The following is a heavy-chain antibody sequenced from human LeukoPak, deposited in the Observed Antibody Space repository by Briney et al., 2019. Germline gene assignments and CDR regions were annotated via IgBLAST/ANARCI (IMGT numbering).Heavy chain of an antibody. CDR1: GFIFSTSW. Sequence: GGSLRLSCTASGFIFSTSWMTWVRQAPGKGLEWVANINLDGSEKYYVDSVRGRFTISRDNSKNTLYLQMNSLRAEDTALYYCARDGYFGSDSVTGAGALGDYYMDVWGKGTTVTVSS. CDR2: INLDGSEK. CDR3: ARDGYFGSDSVTGAGALGDYYMDV. V-gene: IGHV3-7*01. D-gene: IGHD3-9*01. J-gene: IGHJ6*03.